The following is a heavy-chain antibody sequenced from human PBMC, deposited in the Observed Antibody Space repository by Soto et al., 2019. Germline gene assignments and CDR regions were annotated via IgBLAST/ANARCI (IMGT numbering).Heavy chain of an antibody. CDR2: TSYSGST. CDR1: GGSITSYH. J-gene: IGHJ4*02. CDR3: ARVGAKSPDY. V-gene: IGHV4-59*01. D-gene: IGHD1-26*01. Sequence: PSETLSLTCIVSGGSITSYHWSWIRQFPGKGLEWIAYTSYSGSTNYNPSLKSRVTISVDTSKNQLSLKLSSVTAADTAVYYCARVGAKSPDYWGQGTLVTVSS.